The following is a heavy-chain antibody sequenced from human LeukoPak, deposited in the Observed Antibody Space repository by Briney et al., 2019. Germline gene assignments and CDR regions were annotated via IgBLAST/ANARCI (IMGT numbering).Heavy chain of an antibody. CDR1: GFTFSSYW. Sequence: GGSLRLSCAASGFTFSSYWMSWVRQAPGKGLEWVANIKQDGSEKYYVDSVKGRFTISRDNAKNSLYLQMNSLRAEDTAVHYCARDASLYSSSWNKNDAFDIWGQGTMVTVSS. CDR3: ARDASLYSSSWNKNDAFDI. D-gene: IGHD6-13*01. CDR2: IKQDGSEK. J-gene: IGHJ3*02. V-gene: IGHV3-7*03.